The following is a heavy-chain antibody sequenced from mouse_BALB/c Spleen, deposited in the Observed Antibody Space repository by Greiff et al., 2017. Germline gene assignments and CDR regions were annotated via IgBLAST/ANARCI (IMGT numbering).Heavy chain of an antibody. CDR2: ISSGSSTI. CDR1: GFTFSSFG. D-gene: IGHD1-1*01. V-gene: IGHV5-17*02. CDR3: ASSYYGSRSLYYYAMDY. Sequence: DVMLVESGGGLVQPGGSRKLSCAASGFTFSSFGMHWVRQAPEKGLEWVAYISSGSSTIYYADTVKGRFTISRDNPKNTLFLQMTSLRSEDTAMYYCASSYYGSRSLYYYAMDYWGQGTSVTVSS. J-gene: IGHJ4*01.